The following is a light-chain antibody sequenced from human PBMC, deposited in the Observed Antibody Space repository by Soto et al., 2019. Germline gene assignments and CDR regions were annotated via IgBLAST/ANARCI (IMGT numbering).Light chain of an antibody. CDR2: AAS. V-gene: IGKV1-39*01. J-gene: IGKJ1*01. CDR1: QSISSY. CDR3: QQSYSTLWT. Sequence: DIPMTQSPSSLSASVGDRVTITCRASQSISSYLNWYQQKPGKAPKLLIYAASSLQSGAPSRFSGSGSGTDFTLTISSLQPEDFATYYCQQSYSTLWTFGQGTKVEIK.